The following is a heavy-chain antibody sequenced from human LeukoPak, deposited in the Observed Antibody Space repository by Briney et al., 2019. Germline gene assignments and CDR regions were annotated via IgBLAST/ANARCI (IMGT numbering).Heavy chain of an antibody. V-gene: IGHV3-30-3*01. CDR3: AMESRFYCSGGRWGNDY. Sequence: PGGSLRLSCAASGFTFSSYAMHWVRQAPGKGLEWVAVIPYDGSNKYYADSVKGRFTISRDNSKNTLYLQMNSLRDEDTAVYYCAMESRFYCSGGRWGNDYWGQGTLVTVSS. CDR1: GFTFSSYA. J-gene: IGHJ4*02. CDR2: IPYDGSNK. D-gene: IGHD2-15*01.